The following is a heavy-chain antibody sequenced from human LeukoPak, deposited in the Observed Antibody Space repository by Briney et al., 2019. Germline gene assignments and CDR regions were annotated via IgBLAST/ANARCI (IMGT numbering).Heavy chain of an antibody. Sequence: ASVKVSCKASGYTFTSYGISWVRQAPGQELEWMGWISAYNGNTNYAQKLQGRVTMTTDTSTSTAYMELRSLRSDDTAVYYCARVRCSSTSCSPSYYYYYYMDVWGKGTTVTVSS. V-gene: IGHV1-18*01. CDR1: GYTFTSYG. CDR3: ARVRCSSTSCSPSYYYYYYMDV. J-gene: IGHJ6*03. CDR2: ISAYNGNT. D-gene: IGHD2-2*01.